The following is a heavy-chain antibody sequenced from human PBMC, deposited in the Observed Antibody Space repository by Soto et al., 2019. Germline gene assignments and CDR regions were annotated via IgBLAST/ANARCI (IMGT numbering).Heavy chain of an antibody. D-gene: IGHD6-13*01. CDR2: IYHSGNT. V-gene: IGHV4-4*02. CDR3: ARQLVPPEYYYGMDV. CDR1: GGSISSSYW. Sequence: SETLSLTCAVSGGSISSSYWWSWVRQPPGKGLEWIGEIYHSGNTNYNPSLKSRVTISVDKSKNQFSLKLSSVTAADTAVYYCARQLVPPEYYYGMDVWGQGTTVTVSS. J-gene: IGHJ6*02.